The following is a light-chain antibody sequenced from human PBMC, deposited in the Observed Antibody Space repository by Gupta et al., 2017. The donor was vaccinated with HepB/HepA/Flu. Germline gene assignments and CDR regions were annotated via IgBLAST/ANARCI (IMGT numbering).Light chain of an antibody. Sequence: SVLPPPPSASAPPVPRVTNSCCGSSSNVGRDNVDWYQQHPAAAPNLLIYNNSRRHSEVPDRFSGSKSATSATLTTSGLRAEDEADYYCAAEDNSRSGYVFGIGTWVTVL. J-gene: IGLJ1*01. CDR1: SSNVGRDN. CDR2: NNS. V-gene: IGLV1-47*02. CDR3: AAEDNSRSGYV.